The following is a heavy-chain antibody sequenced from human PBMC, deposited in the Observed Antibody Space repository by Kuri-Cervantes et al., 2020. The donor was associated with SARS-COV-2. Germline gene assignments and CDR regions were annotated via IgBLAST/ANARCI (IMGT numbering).Heavy chain of an antibody. CDR3: ARSLLLSRYFGL. D-gene: IGHD2-21*01. CDR2: SNAGNGNT. Sequence: ASVKVSCKASGYTFTSYAMHWVRQAPGQRLEWMGWSNAGNGNTKYSQEFQGRVTFTRDTSANTTYMELNSLRSEDTAVYYCARSLLLSRYFGLWGRGTLVTVSS. CDR1: GYTFTSYA. J-gene: IGHJ2*01. V-gene: IGHV1-3*01.